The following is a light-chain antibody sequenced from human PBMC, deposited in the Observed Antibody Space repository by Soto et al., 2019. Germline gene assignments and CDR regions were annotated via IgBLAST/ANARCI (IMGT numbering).Light chain of an antibody. CDR3: QQSFSNPLT. Sequence: DIQMTQSPSSLSASVGDRVTITCRASRNINSYLNWYQQRPGKAPNLLIYAASNLHSGVPSRFSGSGSGTDFTLTISSLQTEDSATYYCQQSFSNPLTFGGGTKVEIK. CDR1: RNINSY. V-gene: IGKV1-39*01. CDR2: AAS. J-gene: IGKJ4*01.